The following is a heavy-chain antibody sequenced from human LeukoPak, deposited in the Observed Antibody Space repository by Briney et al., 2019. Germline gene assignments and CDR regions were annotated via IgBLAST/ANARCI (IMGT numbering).Heavy chain of an antibody. Sequence: GGSLRLSCAASGFTFSSYAMHWVRQAPGKGLEWVAVISYDGSNKYYADSVKGRFTISRDNSKNTLYLQMNSLRAEDTAVYYCAREVGGSRSSVFDYWGQGTLVTVSS. CDR3: AREVGGSRSSVFDY. CDR1: GFTFSSYA. D-gene: IGHD6-6*01. J-gene: IGHJ4*02. V-gene: IGHV3-30-3*01. CDR2: ISYDGSNK.